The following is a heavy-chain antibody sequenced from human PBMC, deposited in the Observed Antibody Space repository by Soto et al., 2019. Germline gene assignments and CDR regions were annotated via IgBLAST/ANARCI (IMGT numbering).Heavy chain of an antibody. J-gene: IGHJ6*02. Sequence: QVHLVQSGSEVRKPVSSVKVSCKDSGGTLSSYAITWVRLAPGQGLEWMGGIIPIFNIPDYAQKFQGRVSITADKATSTAYMELSNLRPEDTAIYYCAKARGYGSGRNNHYYGMDVWGQGTTVTVSS. V-gene: IGHV1-69*17. CDR2: IIPIFNIP. D-gene: IGHD3-10*01. CDR3: AKARGYGSGRNNHYYGMDV. CDR1: GGTLSSYA.